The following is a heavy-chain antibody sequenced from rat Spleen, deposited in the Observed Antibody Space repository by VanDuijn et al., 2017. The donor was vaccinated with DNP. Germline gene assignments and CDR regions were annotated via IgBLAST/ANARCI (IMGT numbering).Heavy chain of an antibody. Sequence: QVQMKETGPGLVQTTQTLSVTCTVSDFSLTNYGLHWVRQAPGKGLEWMGIIWGDGTTNYNSALKSRLSISRDTSKSQVFLTMNSLRTDDTAVYYCAEVLLRYWGQGVMVTVSS. CDR1: DFSLTNYG. J-gene: IGHJ2*01. D-gene: IGHD1-1*01. V-gene: IGHV2-77*01. CDR2: IWGDGTT. CDR3: AEVLLRY.